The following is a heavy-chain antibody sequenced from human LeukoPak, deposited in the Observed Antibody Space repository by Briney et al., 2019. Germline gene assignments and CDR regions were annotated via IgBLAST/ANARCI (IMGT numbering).Heavy chain of an antibody. CDR1: GFTFSSYW. J-gene: IGHJ5*02. Sequence: GGSLRLSCAASGFTFSSYWMSWVRQAPGKGLEWVANIKQDGSEKYYVDSVKGRFTISRDNAKNLLYLQMNSLRAEDTAVYYCARARSMVRGVEYWFDPWGQGTLVTVSS. CDR3: ARARSMVRGVEYWFDP. D-gene: IGHD3-10*01. CDR2: IKQDGSEK. V-gene: IGHV3-7*03.